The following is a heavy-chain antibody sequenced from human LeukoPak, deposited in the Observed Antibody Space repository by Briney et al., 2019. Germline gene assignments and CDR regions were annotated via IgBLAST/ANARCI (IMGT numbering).Heavy chain of an antibody. CDR1: GFPVSSNY. D-gene: IGHD1-26*01. CDR2: IYSDGST. J-gene: IGHJ4*02. Sequence: PGGSLRLSCAASGFPVSSNYVSWVRQAPGKGLEWVSVIYSDGSTYYADSVKGRFTISRDNSKNTLYLQINSLRVEDTAVYYCARDGRWNYFDYWGQGTLVTVSS. V-gene: IGHV3-53*01. CDR3: ARDGRWNYFDY.